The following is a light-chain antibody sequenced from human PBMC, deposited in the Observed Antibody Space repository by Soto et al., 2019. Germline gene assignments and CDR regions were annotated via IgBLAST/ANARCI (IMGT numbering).Light chain of an antibody. Sequence: AIQMTQSPSSLSASVGDRVTITCRASQDIRNDLGWYQQKPGKAPQLLIFAASNLQSGVQSRFSGSGSGTDFTLTISSLQPEDFATYYCLHDYNYPRTFGQGTKVEIK. J-gene: IGKJ1*01. CDR3: LHDYNYPRT. CDR1: QDIRND. V-gene: IGKV1-6*01. CDR2: AAS.